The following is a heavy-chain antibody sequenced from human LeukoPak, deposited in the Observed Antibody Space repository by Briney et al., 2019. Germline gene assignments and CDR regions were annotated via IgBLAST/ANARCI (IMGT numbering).Heavy chain of an antibody. CDR1: GGSISSGDYY. CDR3: ARVGSSGYYVAEYFQH. D-gene: IGHD3-22*01. CDR2: IYYSGST. Sequence: SETLSLTCTVSGGSISSGDYYWSWIRQPPGKGLEWIGYIYYSGSTYYNPSLKSRVTISVDTSKNQFSLKLSSVTAADTAVYYCARVGSSGYYVAEYFQHWGQGTLVTVSS. J-gene: IGHJ1*01. V-gene: IGHV4-30-4*01.